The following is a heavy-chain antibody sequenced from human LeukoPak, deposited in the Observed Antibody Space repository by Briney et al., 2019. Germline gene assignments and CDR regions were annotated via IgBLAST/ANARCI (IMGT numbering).Heavy chain of an antibody. CDR2: IIPIFGTA. CDR3: ARDRTGLLDY. D-gene: IGHD5-18*01. CDR1: GYTFTGYY. Sequence: GASVKVSCKASGYTFTGYYMHWVRQAPGQGLEWMGGIIPIFGTANYAQKFQGRVTITADESTSTAYMELSSLRSEDTAVYYCARDRTGLLDYWGQGTLVTVSS. V-gene: IGHV1-69*13. J-gene: IGHJ4*02.